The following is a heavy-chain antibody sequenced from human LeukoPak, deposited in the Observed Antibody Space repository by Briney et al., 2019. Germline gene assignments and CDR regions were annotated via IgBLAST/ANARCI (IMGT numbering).Heavy chain of an antibody. D-gene: IGHD3-22*01. CDR3: ARGPDSSGYYYYYGMDV. CDR2: ISYDRSNK. J-gene: IGHJ6*02. CDR1: GFTFSSYA. V-gene: IGHV3-30-3*01. Sequence: QPGGSLRLSCAASGFTFSSYAMHWVRQAPGKGLEWVAVISYDRSNKYYADSVKGRFTISRDNSKNTLYLQMNSLRAEDTAVYYCARGPDSSGYYYYYGMDVWGQGTTVTVSS.